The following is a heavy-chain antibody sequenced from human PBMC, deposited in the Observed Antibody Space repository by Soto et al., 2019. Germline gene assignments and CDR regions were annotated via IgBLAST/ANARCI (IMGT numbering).Heavy chain of an antibody. V-gene: IGHV4-30-4*01. D-gene: IGHD3-3*01. CDR3: ARGGGGYYSNFDY. CDR1: GGSISSGVYY. CDR2: IYYSGST. Sequence: SETLSLTCTVSGGSISSGVYYWSWIRQPPGKGLEWIGYIYYSGSTYYNPSLKSRVTISVDTSKNQFSLKLSSVTAADTAVYYCARGGGGYYSNFDYWGQGTLVTVSS. J-gene: IGHJ4*02.